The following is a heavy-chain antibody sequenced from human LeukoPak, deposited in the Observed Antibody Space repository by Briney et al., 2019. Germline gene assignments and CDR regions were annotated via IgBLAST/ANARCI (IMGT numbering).Heavy chain of an antibody. Sequence: PSETLSLTCTVSGGSISSYYWSWIRQPPGKGLEWIGYIYYSGSTYYNPSLKSRVTISVDTSKNQFSLKLSSVTAADTAVYYCARLVPYYYDSSGYYQSYFDYWGQGTLVTVSS. CDR1: GGSISSYY. CDR3: ARLVPYYYDSSGYYQSYFDY. CDR2: IYYSGST. J-gene: IGHJ4*02. V-gene: IGHV4-59*08. D-gene: IGHD3-22*01.